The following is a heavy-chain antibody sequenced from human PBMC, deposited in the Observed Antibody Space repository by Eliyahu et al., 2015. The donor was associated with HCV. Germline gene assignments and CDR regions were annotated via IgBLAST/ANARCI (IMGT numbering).Heavy chain of an antibody. CDR2: IYYSGST. CDR3: ARQEVVVPAARGSGYYYGMDV. J-gene: IGHJ6*01. V-gene: IGHV4-59*08. D-gene: IGHD2-2*01. CDR1: GGSISSYY. Sequence: QVQLQESGPGLVKPSETLSLTCTVSGGSISSYYWSWIRQPPGKGLEWIGYIYYSGSTPYNPPLKSRVTISVDTSKNQFSLKLSSVTAADTAVYYCARQEVVVPAARGSGYYYGMDVWGPRDHGHRLL.